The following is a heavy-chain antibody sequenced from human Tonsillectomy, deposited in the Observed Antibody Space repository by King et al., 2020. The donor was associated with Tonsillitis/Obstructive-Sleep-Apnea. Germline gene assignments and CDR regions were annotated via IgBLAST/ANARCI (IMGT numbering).Heavy chain of an antibody. D-gene: IGHD1-26*01. V-gene: IGHV3-48*03. CDR1: GFTFSSYE. Sequence: VQLVESGGGLVQPGGSLRLSCAASGFTFSSYEMNWVRQAPGKGLEWVSYISSSGSTIYYADSVKGRFTISRDNAKNSLYLQMNSLRAEDTAVYYCAGGSWELLKGAFDIWGQGTMVTVSS. CDR2: ISSSGSTI. CDR3: AGGSWELLKGAFDI. J-gene: IGHJ3*02.